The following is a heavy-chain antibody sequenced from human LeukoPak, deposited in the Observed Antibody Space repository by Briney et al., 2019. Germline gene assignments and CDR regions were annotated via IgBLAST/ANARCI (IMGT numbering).Heavy chain of an antibody. Sequence: GGSLRLSRAASGFTLSIYAMNWVRQAPGKGLEWVSGLSGSGDSTYYADSVKGRFTISRDNSKNTLYLQMKSLRAEDTAVYYCAKDQMGHCSGGSCYDFDYWGQGSLVTVSS. CDR2: LSGSGDST. CDR1: GFTLSIYA. J-gene: IGHJ4*02. D-gene: IGHD2-15*01. V-gene: IGHV3-23*01. CDR3: AKDQMGHCSGGSCYDFDY.